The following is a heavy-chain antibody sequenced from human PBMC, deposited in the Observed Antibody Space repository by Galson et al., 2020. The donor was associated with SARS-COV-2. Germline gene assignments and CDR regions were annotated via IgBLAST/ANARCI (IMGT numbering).Heavy chain of an antibody. CDR2: IYHSGIT. CDR3: ARVAIYAAAVDS. CDR1: GGSISSGVYY. Sequence: ASETLSLTCSVSGGSISSGVYYWGWVRQHPGKGLEWIGYIYHSGITHYNPSLKSRLTLSVDTSKNQFSLRLSSVTAADTAVYFCARVAIYAAAVDSWGQGTVVAVSS. D-gene: IGHD2-2*01. J-gene: IGHJ4*02. V-gene: IGHV4-31*03.